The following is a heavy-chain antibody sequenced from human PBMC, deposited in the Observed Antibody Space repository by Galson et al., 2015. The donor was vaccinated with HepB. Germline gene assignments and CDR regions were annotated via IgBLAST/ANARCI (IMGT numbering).Heavy chain of an antibody. CDR1: GFSFTRYA. Sequence: LRLSCAASGFSFTRYAMTWVRQAPGKGLEWVSSITSSGGNSYYTDSVKGRFTVSRDNSKNTLLLQLNSLRAEATAVYFCAKDGIMVANNPYHFHYWGQGTLVTVSS. J-gene: IGHJ4*02. CDR3: AKDGIMVANNPYHFHY. D-gene: IGHD2-15*01. V-gene: IGHV3-23*01. CDR2: ITSSGGNS.